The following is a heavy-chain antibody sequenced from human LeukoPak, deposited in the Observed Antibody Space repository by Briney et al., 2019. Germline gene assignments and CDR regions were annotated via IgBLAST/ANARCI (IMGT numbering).Heavy chain of an antibody. V-gene: IGHV1-18*01. Sequence: ASVKVSRKASGYTFTSYGITWVRQAPGQGLEWMGWISAYNGNTNYAQNFQGRVTMTTDTSTSTAYMELRSLRSDDTAVYYCARDHSGSPAAFDIWGQGTTVTVSS. CDR1: GYTFTSYG. D-gene: IGHD6-13*01. CDR2: ISAYNGNT. J-gene: IGHJ3*02. CDR3: ARDHSGSPAAFDI.